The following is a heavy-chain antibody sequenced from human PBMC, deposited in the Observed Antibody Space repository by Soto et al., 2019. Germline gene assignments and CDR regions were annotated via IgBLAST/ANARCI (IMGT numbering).Heavy chain of an antibody. J-gene: IGHJ4*02. CDR2: ISYDGSNQ. CDR1: GFTFSSYA. D-gene: IGHD3-10*01. Sequence: GGSLRLSCAASGFTFSSYAIHCVRQAPGKGLEWVALISYDGSNQYYADSVKGRFTVSRDSSKNTLYLQMKSLRVEDTAASSCGSRRGGIHWFGYWRLGTLVTVSS. V-gene: IGHV3-30-3*01. CDR3: GSRRGGIHWFGY.